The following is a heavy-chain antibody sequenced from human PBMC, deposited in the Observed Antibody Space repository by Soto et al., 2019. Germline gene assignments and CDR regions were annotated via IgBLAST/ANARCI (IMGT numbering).Heavy chain of an antibody. D-gene: IGHD2-2*01. CDR2: INHSGST. Sequence: QVQLQQWGAGLLKPSETLSLTCAVYGGSFSGYYWSWIRQPPGKGLEWIGEINHSGSTNYNPSLKSRVTISVDTSENQFSLKLSSVTAADTAVYYCARAGSSTGVDYWGQGTLVTVSS. CDR3: ARAGSSTGVDY. J-gene: IGHJ4*02. V-gene: IGHV4-34*01. CDR1: GGSFSGYY.